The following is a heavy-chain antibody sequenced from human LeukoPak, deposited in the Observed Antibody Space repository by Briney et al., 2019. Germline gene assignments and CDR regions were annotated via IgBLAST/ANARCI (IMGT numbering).Heavy chain of an antibody. J-gene: IGHJ4*02. CDR3: AREGDSGYVDY. CDR2: IYYSGST. V-gene: IGHV4-59*01. Sequence: SETLSLTCTVSGGSISSYYWSWIRQPPGKGLEWIGYIYYSGSTNYNPSLKSRVTISVDTSKNQFSLKLSSVTAADTAVYYCAREGDSGYVDYWGQGTLVTVSS. D-gene: IGHD1-26*01. CDR1: GGSISSYY.